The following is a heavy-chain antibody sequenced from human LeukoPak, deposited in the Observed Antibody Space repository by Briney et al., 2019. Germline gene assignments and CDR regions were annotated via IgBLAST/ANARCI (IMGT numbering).Heavy chain of an antibody. CDR1: GYTFTDYY. V-gene: IGHV1-2*02. D-gene: IGHD3-22*01. CDR2: MNPNSGGT. CDR3: ARASYYYDSSGYPGYYFAY. Sequence: ASVKVSCKASGYTFTDYYMHWVRQAPGQGLEWMGWMNPNSGGTNYAQKFQGRVTMTRDTSISTAYMELSRLRSDDTAVYYCARASYYYDSSGYPGYYFAYWGQGTLVTVSS. J-gene: IGHJ4*02.